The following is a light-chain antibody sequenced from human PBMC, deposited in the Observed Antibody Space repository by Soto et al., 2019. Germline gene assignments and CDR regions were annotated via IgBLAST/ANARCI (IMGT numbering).Light chain of an antibody. J-gene: IGLJ2*01. V-gene: IGLV7-46*01. CDR1: SGAVTSDHY. Sequence: QAVVTQEPSLTVSPGGTVTLTCGSSSGAVTSDHYPYWFQQKPGQAPKTLIYDTTNKHSWSPARFSGSLLGGKAALTLSGAQPEDEADYYCLLVYSGIVVFGGGTKLTVL. CDR2: DTT. CDR3: LLVYSGIVV.